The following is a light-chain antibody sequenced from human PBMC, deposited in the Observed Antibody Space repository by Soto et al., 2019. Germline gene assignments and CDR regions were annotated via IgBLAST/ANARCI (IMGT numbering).Light chain of an antibody. Sequence: EIVLPQSPGTLSLSPGASAPLSCRASQSVSSNYLAWYQQKPGQAPKVLIYRASIRATGIPDRFTGSGSGTDFTLTISSLQTDDFATYYCQQYNSYSSWTFGQGTKVDIK. CDR1: QSVSSNY. CDR2: RAS. J-gene: IGKJ1*01. V-gene: IGKV3-20*01. CDR3: QQYNSYSSWT.